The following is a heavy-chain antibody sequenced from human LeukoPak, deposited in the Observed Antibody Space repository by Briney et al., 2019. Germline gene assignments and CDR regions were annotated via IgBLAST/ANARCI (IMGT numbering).Heavy chain of an antibody. CDR1: GFTFGDYA. V-gene: IGHV3-9*01. D-gene: IGHD3-22*01. J-gene: IGHJ4*02. Sequence: GGSLRLSCTASGFTFGDYAMHWVRQAPGKGLEWVSGISWNSGSIGYADSVKGRFTISRDNAKSSLYLQMNSLRAGDTALYYCAKDAYDSSGYLGNFDYWGQGTLVTVSS. CDR2: ISWNSGSI. CDR3: AKDAYDSSGYLGNFDY.